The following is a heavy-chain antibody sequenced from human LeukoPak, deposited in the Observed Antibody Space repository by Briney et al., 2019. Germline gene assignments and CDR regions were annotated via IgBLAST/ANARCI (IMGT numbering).Heavy chain of an antibody. J-gene: IGHJ4*02. CDR3: AKDLPSGLVVPAAWEGY. CDR2: IRYDGSNK. CDR1: GFTFSSYG. V-gene: IGHV3-30*02. D-gene: IGHD2-2*01. Sequence: GGSLRLSCAASGFTFSSYGMHWVRQAPGKGLEWVAFIRYDGSNKYYADSVKGRFTISRDNSKNTLYLQMNSLRAEDTAVYYCAKDLPSGLVVPAAWEGYWGQGTLVTVSS.